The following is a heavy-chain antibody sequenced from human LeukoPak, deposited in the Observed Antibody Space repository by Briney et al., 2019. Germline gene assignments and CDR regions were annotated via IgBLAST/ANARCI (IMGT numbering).Heavy chain of an antibody. J-gene: IGHJ6*03. CDR2: IYHNGDT. CDR3: ARGGGLRWLSYYMDV. D-gene: IGHD3-16*01. V-gene: IGHV4-38-2*02. CDR1: ASSISSGYF. Sequence: SETLSLTCTVSASSISSGYFWGWIRQPPGVGLEWIGSIYHNGDTYYTPSLKSRVSISVDTSKNQFSLKLSSVTAADTAVYFCARGGGLRWLSYYMDVWGRGTTVTVSS.